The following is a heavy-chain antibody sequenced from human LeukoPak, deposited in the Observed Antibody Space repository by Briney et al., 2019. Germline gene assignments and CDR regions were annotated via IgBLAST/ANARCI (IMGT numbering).Heavy chain of an antibody. Sequence: GSLRLSCAASGFTFSSYGMHWVRQAPGKGLEWVAVISYDGSNKYYADSVKGRFTISRDNSKNTLYLQMNSQRAEDTAVYYCAKAKLAAAGAYYYGMDVWGQGTTVTVSS. CDR1: GFTFSSYG. CDR2: ISYDGSNK. D-gene: IGHD6-13*01. V-gene: IGHV3-30*18. J-gene: IGHJ6*02. CDR3: AKAKLAAAGAYYYGMDV.